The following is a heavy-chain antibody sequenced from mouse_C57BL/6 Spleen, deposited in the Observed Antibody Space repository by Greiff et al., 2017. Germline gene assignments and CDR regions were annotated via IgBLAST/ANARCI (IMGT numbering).Heavy chain of an antibody. Sequence: VMLVESGAELVKPGASVKISCKASGYAFSSYWMNWVKQRPGKGLEWIGQIYPGDGDTNYNGKFKGKATLTADKSSSTAYMQLSSLTSEDSAVYFCARSGAYYDYDGRAYWGQGTLVTVSA. V-gene: IGHV1-80*01. CDR3: ARSGAYYDYDGRAY. J-gene: IGHJ3*01. D-gene: IGHD2-4*01. CDR1: GYAFSSYW. CDR2: IYPGDGDT.